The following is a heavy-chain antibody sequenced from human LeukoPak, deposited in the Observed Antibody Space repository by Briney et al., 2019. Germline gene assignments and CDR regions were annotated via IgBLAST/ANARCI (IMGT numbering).Heavy chain of an antibody. CDR3: AKDALRGGTYYYFDY. D-gene: IGHD2-15*01. V-gene: IGHV3-30*18. CDR1: GFTFNTYD. Sequence: GGSLRLSCAASGFTFNTYDMHWVRQAPGKGLEWVALISYDGSIKYYVDSVKGRFTISRDNSKNTLYLQMNSLRGEDTAVYYCAKDALRGGTYYYFDYWGQGTLVTVSS. J-gene: IGHJ4*02. CDR2: ISYDGSIK.